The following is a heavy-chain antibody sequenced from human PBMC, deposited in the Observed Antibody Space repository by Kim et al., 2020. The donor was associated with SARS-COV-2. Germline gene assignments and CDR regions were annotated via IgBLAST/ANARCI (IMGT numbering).Heavy chain of an antibody. J-gene: IGHJ4*02. CDR1: GGSLSDYY. Sequence: SETLSLTCAVHGGSLSDYYWSWIRQSPGTGLQWIGEINRFGRTKYNPSLKSRFFISVDTSRNQFSLIVTSVTAADTGVYYCGRGGGTPMIIRYWGEGTLV. CDR3: GRGGGTPMIIRY. CDR2: INRFGRT. D-gene: IGHD3-16*01. V-gene: IGHV4-34*01.